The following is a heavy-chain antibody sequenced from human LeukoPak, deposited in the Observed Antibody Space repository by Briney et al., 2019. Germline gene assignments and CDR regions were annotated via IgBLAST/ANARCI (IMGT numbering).Heavy chain of an antibody. CDR3: ARATVDY. V-gene: IGHV1-3*01. CDR2: INAGNGNT. Sequence: ASVTVSCTASGYTFTSYAMHWVRQAPGQRLEWMGWINAGNGNTKYSQKFQGRVAMTRDTSTSTVYMELSSLRSEDTAVYYCARATVDYWGQGTLVTVSS. J-gene: IGHJ4*02. CDR1: GYTFTSYA. D-gene: IGHD4-11*01.